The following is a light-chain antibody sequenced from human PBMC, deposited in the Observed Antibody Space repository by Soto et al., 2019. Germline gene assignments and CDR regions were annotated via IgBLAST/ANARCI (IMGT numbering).Light chain of an antibody. J-gene: IGKJ4*01. CDR1: QNIRSW. CDR3: QEYSGDSGLT. Sequence: DIPMTQSPSTLSASVGDRVTITCRASQNIRSWLAWYQQKPGKAPELLIYSASGLESGVPSRFSGSGSGTEFRVTISSVQPDDFATYYCQEYSGDSGLTFGGGTKVEIK. CDR2: SAS. V-gene: IGKV1-5*03.